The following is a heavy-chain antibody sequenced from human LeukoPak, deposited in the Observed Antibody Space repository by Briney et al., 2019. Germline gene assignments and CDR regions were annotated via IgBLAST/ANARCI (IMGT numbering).Heavy chain of an antibody. CDR3: ARVTNQLFPFDY. CDR1: GYTFTSYG. D-gene: IGHD2-2*01. V-gene: IGHV1-18*01. J-gene: IGHJ4*02. Sequence: ASVKVSCKASGYTFTSYGISWVRQAPGQGLEWMRWISAYNGNTNYAQKLQGRVTMTTDTSTSTAYMELRSLRSDDTAVYYCARVTNQLFPFDYWGQGTLVTVSS. CDR2: ISAYNGNT.